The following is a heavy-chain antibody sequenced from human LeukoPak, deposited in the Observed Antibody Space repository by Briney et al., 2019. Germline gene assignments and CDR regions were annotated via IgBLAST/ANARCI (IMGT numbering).Heavy chain of an antibody. D-gene: IGHD7-27*01. CDR3: VQDWAWGAFAY. CDR1: GFSFSSHG. Sequence: GGSLRLSCAASGFSFSSHGMSWVRQAPGKGVEWVSGIIGGAGSTYYADSVKGRFTISGDNSKNTLFLQMNSLRAEDTAVYYCVQDWAWGAFAYWGQGTLVTVSS. CDR2: IIGGAGST. V-gene: IGHV3-23*01. J-gene: IGHJ4*02.